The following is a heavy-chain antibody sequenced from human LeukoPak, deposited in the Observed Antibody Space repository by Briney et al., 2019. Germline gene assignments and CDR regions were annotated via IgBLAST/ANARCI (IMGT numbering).Heavy chain of an antibody. Sequence: GGSLRLSCAASGFTFSDHYMDWVRQAPGKGLEWVGRTRNKANSYTTEYAASVKGRFTISRDDSKNSLYLQMNSPKTEDTAVYYCARVAPDCSSTSCPTDYWGQGTLVTVSS. J-gene: IGHJ4*02. CDR1: GFTFSDHY. D-gene: IGHD2-2*01. CDR2: TRNKANSYTT. V-gene: IGHV3-72*01. CDR3: ARVAPDCSSTSCPTDY.